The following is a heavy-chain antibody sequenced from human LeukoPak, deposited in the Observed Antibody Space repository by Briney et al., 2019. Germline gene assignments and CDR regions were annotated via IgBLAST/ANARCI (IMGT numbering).Heavy chain of an antibody. CDR1: GFTFSSFG. J-gene: IGHJ6*02. Sequence: GRSLRLSCAASGFTFSSFGMHWVRQAPGKGLEWVSVISFGGNNKYYADSVKGRFTISRDDSKNTLFLQMSSLGPEDTAIYYCAKDRALTRFYYFNGMDVWGQGTTVTVSS. CDR3: AKDRALTRFYYFNGMDV. V-gene: IGHV3-30*18. D-gene: IGHD4-17*01. CDR2: ISFGGNNK.